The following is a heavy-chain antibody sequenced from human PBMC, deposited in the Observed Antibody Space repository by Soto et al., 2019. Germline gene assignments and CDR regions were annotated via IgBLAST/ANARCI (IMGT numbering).Heavy chain of an antibody. CDR3: ARDGGSSDIVVVPAAIFSYYYMDV. D-gene: IGHD2-2*01. CDR2: INPYSGGT. V-gene: IGHV1-2*02. Sequence: ASVKVSCKASGYTFTGYYMHWVRQAPGQGLEWMGWINPYSGGTNYAQKLQGRVTMTTDTSTSTAYMELSSLRSDDTAVYYCARDGGSSDIVVVPAAIFSYYYMDVWGKGTTVTVSS. J-gene: IGHJ6*03. CDR1: GYTFTGYY.